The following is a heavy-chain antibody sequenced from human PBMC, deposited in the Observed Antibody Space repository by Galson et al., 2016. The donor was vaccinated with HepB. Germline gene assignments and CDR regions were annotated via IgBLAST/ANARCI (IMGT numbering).Heavy chain of an antibody. D-gene: IGHD5-12*01. J-gene: IGHJ4*01. V-gene: IGHV3-11*05. CDR3: TKDRSRNGWPRYEFDS. CDR2: VGSSNSHR. CDR1: GFTVSSNY. Sequence: SLRLSCAASGFTVSSNYMSWVRQAPGKGLEWLSYVGSSNSHRSHASSVKGRFTISRDNAKNSLYLEMNSLRVDDTAIYFCTKDRSRNGWPRYEFDSWGQGTLVSVSS.